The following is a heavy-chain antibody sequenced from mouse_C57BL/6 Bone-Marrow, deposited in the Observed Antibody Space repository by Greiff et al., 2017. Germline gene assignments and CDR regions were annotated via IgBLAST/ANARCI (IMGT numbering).Heavy chain of an antibody. D-gene: IGHD2-4*01. Sequence: QVQLKQPGAELVKPGASVKLSCKASGYTFTSYWMQWVKQRPGQGLEWIGEFDPSDSSTNYNQKFKGKATLTVDTSSSTAYMQLSSLTSEDSVVYDDARHDYDGDYYAMDYWGQGTSVTVSS. CDR3: ARHDYDGDYYAMDY. CDR2: FDPSDSST. V-gene: IGHV1-50*01. CDR1: GYTFTSYW. J-gene: IGHJ4*01.